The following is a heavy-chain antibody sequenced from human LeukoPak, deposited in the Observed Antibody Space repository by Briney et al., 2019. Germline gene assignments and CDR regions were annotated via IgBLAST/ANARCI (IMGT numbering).Heavy chain of an antibody. CDR1: GGSISSGGYY. D-gene: IGHD3-22*01. CDR2: IYYSGST. V-gene: IGHV4-31*03. CDR3: ARARSGYYPYFDY. J-gene: IGHJ4*02. Sequence: PSQTLSLTCTVSGGSISSGGYYWSWIRQHPGKGLEWIGYIYYSGSTYYNPSLKSRVTISVDTSKNQFSLKPSSVTAADTAVYYCARARSGYYPYFDYWGQGTLVTVSS.